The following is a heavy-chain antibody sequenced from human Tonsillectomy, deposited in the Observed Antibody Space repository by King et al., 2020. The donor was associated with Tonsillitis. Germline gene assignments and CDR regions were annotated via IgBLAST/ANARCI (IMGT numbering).Heavy chain of an antibody. CDR3: ARHYYFGSGSYYLYYFDS. D-gene: IGHD3-10*01. V-gene: IGHV4-39*07. J-gene: IGHJ4*02. Sequence: QLQESGPGRVKPSETLSLTCTVSGGSISNTRYYCGWIRQPPGKGLEWIGSIYYTGRTYDSPSLKSRVTISVDTAKNQFSLKLNSVTAADTAVYYCARHYYFGSGSYYLYYFDSWGQGTLVTVS. CDR2: IYYTGRT. CDR1: GGSISNTRYY.